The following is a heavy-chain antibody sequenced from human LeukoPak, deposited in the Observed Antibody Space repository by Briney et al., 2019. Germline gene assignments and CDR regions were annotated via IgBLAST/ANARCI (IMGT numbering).Heavy chain of an antibody. CDR2: IKQDGSEK. V-gene: IGHV3-7*01. D-gene: IGHD6-19*01. CDR3: ARDRAVRAGFYYFDY. Sequence: GGSLRLSCAASGFTFSSYWMSWVRQAPGKGLEWVANIKQDGSEKYYVDSVKGRFTISRDNAKNSLYLQMNSLRAEDTAVYYCARDRAVRAGFYYFDYWGQGTLVTVSP. J-gene: IGHJ4*02. CDR1: GFTFSSYW.